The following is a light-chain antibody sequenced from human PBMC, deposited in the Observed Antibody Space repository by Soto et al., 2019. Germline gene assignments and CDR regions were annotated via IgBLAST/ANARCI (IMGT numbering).Light chain of an antibody. Sequence: QSALTQPRSVSGSPGQSVTISCTGTSSDVGGYNYVSWYQQHPGKAPKLMIYDVSKRPSGVPDRFSGSKSGNTASLTTSGLQAEDEADYYCCSYAGSYTPVFGGGTKLTVL. CDR3: CSYAGSYTPV. V-gene: IGLV2-11*01. CDR1: SSDVGGYNY. CDR2: DVS. J-gene: IGLJ2*01.